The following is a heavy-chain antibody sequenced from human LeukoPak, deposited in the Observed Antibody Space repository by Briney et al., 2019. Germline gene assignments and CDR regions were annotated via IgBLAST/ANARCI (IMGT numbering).Heavy chain of an antibody. Sequence: GGSLRLSCAASGFTFSSYAMSWVRQAPGKGLEWVSAISGSGGSTYYADSVKGRFTISRDNSENTLYLQMNSLRAEDTAVYYCAKSLRGSYHIDYWGQGILVTVSS. CDR2: ISGSGGST. D-gene: IGHD1-26*01. CDR1: GFTFSSYA. CDR3: AKSLRGSYHIDY. V-gene: IGHV3-23*01. J-gene: IGHJ4*02.